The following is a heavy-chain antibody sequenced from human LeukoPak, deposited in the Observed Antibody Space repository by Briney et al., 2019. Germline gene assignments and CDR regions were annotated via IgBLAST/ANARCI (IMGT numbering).Heavy chain of an antibody. CDR2: IFPSGTP. V-gene: IGHV4-39*07. J-gene: IGHJ4*02. D-gene: IGHD1-26*01. Sequence: SETLSLTCTVSGGSISSSSYYWGWIRQPPGKGLEWIGSIFPSGTPYYNPSLKSRVTISIDTSKNQFSLRLSSVTAADTAMYYCASLGGYQGGNFDYWGQGTLLTVSS. CDR1: GGSISSSSYY. CDR3: ASLGGYQGGNFDY.